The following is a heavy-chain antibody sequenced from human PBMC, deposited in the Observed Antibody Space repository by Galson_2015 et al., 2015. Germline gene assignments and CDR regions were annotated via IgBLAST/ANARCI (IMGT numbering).Heavy chain of an antibody. CDR1: GFTFSSYR. CDR2: ISSSSSYI. V-gene: IGHV3-21*01. CDR3: ARDAGSYLQDDYGDYGLGEATSGMDV. Sequence: SLRLSCAASGFTFSSYRMNWVRQAPGKGLEWVSSISSSSSYIYYADSVKGRFTISRDNAKNSLYLQMNSLRAEDTAVYYCARDAGSYLQDDYGDYGLGEATSGMDVWGQGTTVTVSS. D-gene: IGHD4-17*01. J-gene: IGHJ6*02.